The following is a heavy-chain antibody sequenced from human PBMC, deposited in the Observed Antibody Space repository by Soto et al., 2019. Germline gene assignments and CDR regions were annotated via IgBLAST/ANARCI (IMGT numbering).Heavy chain of an antibody. CDR2: ISSSSSTI. D-gene: IGHD3-9*01. V-gene: IGHV3-48*02. J-gene: IGHJ3*02. CDR3: ARDPYDFLPGYFFPAFDI. CDR1: GFTFSSYS. Sequence: GGSLRLSCAASGFTFSSYSMNWVRQAPGKGLEWVSYISSSSSTIYYADSVKGRFTISRDNAKNSLYLQMNSLRDEDTAVYYFARDPYDFLPGYFFPAFDIWGQGTMVTVSS.